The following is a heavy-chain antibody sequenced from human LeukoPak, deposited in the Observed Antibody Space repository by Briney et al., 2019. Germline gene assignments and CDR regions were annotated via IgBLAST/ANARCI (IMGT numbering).Heavy chain of an antibody. J-gene: IGHJ4*02. D-gene: IGHD5-24*01. CDR1: GFTFSDYY. CDR3: ARGMATTSSTFDY. V-gene: IGHV3-11*04. Sequence: PGGSLRLSCAASGFTFSDYYMSWIRQAPGKGLEWASYISSSGSTIYYADSVKGRFTISRDNSKNSLYLQMNSLRAEDTAVDYCARGMATTSSTFDYWGQGTLVTVSS. CDR2: ISSSGSTI.